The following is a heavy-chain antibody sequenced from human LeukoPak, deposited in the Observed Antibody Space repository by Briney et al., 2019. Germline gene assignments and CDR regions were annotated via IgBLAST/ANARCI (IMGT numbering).Heavy chain of an antibody. J-gene: IGHJ4*02. Sequence: GGCLRLSSADRGFTFTVSVIRSGREASGKGVWWGGRIRGKANSYATAYAASVKGRFTISRDDSKNTAYLQMNSLKTEDTAVYYCTWRGGYDILTGYYKANYWGQGNLVTVSS. V-gene: IGHV3-73*01. CDR2: IRGKANSYAT. D-gene: IGHD3-9*01. CDR3: TWRGGYDILTGYYKANY. CDR1: GFTFTVSV.